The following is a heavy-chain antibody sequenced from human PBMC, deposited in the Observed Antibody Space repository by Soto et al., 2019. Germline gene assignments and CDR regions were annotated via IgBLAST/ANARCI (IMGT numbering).Heavy chain of an antibody. V-gene: IGHV3-30*18. Sequence: PGGSLRLSCAASGFTFSSYGMHWVRQAPGKGLEWVALISYDGGNEYYADSVKGRFTISRDNFKNTQYLQMNSLRAEDTAVYYCTKDGSSVVPAAHPRRYGMDVWGQGTTVTVSS. J-gene: IGHJ6*02. CDR2: ISYDGGNE. D-gene: IGHD2-2*01. CDR3: TKDGSSVVPAAHPRRYGMDV. CDR1: GFTFSSYG.